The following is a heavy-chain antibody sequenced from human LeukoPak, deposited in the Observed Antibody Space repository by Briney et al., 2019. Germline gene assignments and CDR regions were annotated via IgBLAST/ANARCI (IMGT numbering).Heavy chain of an antibody. CDR3: ASFTYYYDSSGCYPDY. CDR1: GGSFSGYY. CDR2: INHSGST. D-gene: IGHD3-22*01. J-gene: IGHJ4*02. V-gene: IGHV4-34*01. Sequence: SETLSLTCAVYGGSFSGYYWSWIRQPPGKGLEWIGEINHSGSTNYNPSLKSRVTISVDKSKNQFSLKLSSVTAADTAVYYCASFTYYYDSSGCYPDYWGQGTLVTVSS.